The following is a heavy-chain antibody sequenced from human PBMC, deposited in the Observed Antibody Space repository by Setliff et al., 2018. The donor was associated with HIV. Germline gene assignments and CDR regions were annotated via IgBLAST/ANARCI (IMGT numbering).Heavy chain of an antibody. CDR1: GGSISTSNW. CDR3: ARKGSSSRSQEYYYDF. J-gene: IGHJ4*02. CDR2: IYYSGST. V-gene: IGHV4-28*06. Sequence: ASETLSLTCTVSGGSISTSNWWGWIRQTPGKGLEWSGYIYYSGSTNYNPSLNSRVTMSLDTSKNQFSLKLNSVTAWDTAVYYCARKGSSSRSQEYYYDFWGQGTLVTVSS. D-gene: IGHD6-13*01.